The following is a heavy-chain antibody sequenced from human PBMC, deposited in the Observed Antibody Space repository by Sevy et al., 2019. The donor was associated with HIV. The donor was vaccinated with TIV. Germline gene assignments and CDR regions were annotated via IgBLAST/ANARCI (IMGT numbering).Heavy chain of an antibody. Sequence: GGSLRLSCAASGFTFSDYYMSWIRQAPGKGLEWVSYISSSGSTIYYADSVKGRFTISRDNAKNSLYRQMNSLRAEDTAVYYCARCWKNLGESYYYYGMDVWGQGTTVTVSS. CDR3: ARCWKNLGESYYYYGMDV. D-gene: IGHD1-1*01. CDR2: ISSSGSTI. CDR1: GFTFSDYY. V-gene: IGHV3-11*01. J-gene: IGHJ6*02.